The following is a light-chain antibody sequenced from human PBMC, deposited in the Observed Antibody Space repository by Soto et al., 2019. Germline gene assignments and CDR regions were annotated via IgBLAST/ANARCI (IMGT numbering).Light chain of an antibody. Sequence: EVVLTQSPGTLSLSPGERATLSCRASQSVRNNYLSWSQHKPVQAPRLLIYVASSRATGVPDRFSGSGSGTDFTLTINRLEPADSAVYYCQQVGGSPRLSFGGGTKVEI. J-gene: IGKJ4*01. V-gene: IGKV3-20*01. CDR2: VAS. CDR3: QQVGGSPRLS. CDR1: QSVRNNY.